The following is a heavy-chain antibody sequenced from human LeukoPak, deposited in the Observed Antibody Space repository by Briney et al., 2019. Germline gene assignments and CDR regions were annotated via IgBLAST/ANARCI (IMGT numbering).Heavy chain of an antibody. CDR1: GYTFTGYY. V-gene: IGHV1-2*02. D-gene: IGHD3-10*01. Sequence: ASVKVSCKASGYTFTGYYMHWVRQAPGQGLEWMGWINPNSGGTNYAQKLQGRVTMTTDTSTSTAYMELRSLRSDDTAVYYCARAGLLWFGELFDPWGQGTLVTVSS. CDR3: ARAGLLWFGELFDP. CDR2: INPNSGGT. J-gene: IGHJ5*02.